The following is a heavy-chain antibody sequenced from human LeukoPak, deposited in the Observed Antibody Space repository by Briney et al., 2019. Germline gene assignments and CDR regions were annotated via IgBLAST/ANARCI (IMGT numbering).Heavy chain of an antibody. CDR1: GFTFSDYY. Sequence: GGSLRLSCAASGFTFSDYYMSWIRQAPGKGLEWVSYISSSGSSIYYADSVKGRFTISRDNAKNSLCLQMNSLRAEDTAVYYCARVRIAGDYFDYWGQGTLVTVSS. CDR3: ARVRIAGDYFDY. J-gene: IGHJ4*02. V-gene: IGHV3-11*01. D-gene: IGHD1-14*01. CDR2: ISSSGSSI.